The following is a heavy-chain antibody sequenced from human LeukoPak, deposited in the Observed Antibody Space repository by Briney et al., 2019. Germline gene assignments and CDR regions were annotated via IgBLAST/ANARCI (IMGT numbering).Heavy chain of an antibody. CDR1: GASTSSSF. CDR2: FHNSGTS. Sequence: PSETLSLTCTVSGASTSSSFWSWIRQSPGKGLEWIGYFHNSGTSTYNPSLKSRVTISADTSKNQFSLKLNSLTTADTAVYYCTRGAGWLIDYWGQGILVTVSS. J-gene: IGHJ4*02. V-gene: IGHV4-59*01. D-gene: IGHD3-16*01. CDR3: TRGAGWLIDY.